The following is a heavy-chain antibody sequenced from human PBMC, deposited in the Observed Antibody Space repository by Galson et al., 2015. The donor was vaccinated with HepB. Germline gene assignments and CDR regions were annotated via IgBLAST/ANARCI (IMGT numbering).Heavy chain of an antibody. CDR2: ISYDGSNK. V-gene: IGHV3-30*04. J-gene: IGHJ4*02. Sequence: SLRLSCAASGFTFSSYAMHWVRQAPGKGLEWVAVISYDGSNKYYADSVKGRFTISRGNSKNTLYLQMNSLRAEDTAVYYCARDLGFWRVKGYCSSTSCSVTYYFDYWGQGTLVTVSS. D-gene: IGHD2-2*01. CDR1: GFTFSSYA. CDR3: ARDLGFWRVKGYCSSTSCSVTYYFDY.